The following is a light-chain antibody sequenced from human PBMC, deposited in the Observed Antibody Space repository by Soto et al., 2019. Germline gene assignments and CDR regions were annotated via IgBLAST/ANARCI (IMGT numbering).Light chain of an antibody. J-gene: IGLJ3*02. V-gene: IGLV1-44*01. CDR3: AAWDDSLNGQV. CDR1: SSNIGSNT. Sequence: QSVLTQPPSASGTTGQRVTISCSGSSSNIGSNTVNWYQQLPGTAPKLLIYSNNQRLSGVPDRFSGSKSGTSASLAISGLQSEDEDDYYCAAWDDSLNGQVFGGGTKLTVL. CDR2: SNN.